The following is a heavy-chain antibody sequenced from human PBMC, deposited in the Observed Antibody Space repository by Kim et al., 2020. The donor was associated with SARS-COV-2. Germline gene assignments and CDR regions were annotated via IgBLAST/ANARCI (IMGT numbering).Heavy chain of an antibody. CDR3: ARDSSGWYDY. D-gene: IGHD6-19*01. CDR2: DT. Sequence: DTRYSPAFQGQVTISADKSISTAYLQWSSLKASDTAMYYCARDSSGWYDYWGQGTLVTVSS. J-gene: IGHJ4*02. V-gene: IGHV5-51*01.